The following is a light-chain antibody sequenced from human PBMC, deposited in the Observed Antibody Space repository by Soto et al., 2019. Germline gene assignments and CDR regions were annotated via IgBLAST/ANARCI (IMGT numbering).Light chain of an antibody. CDR1: LPISNY. CDR2: AAS. CDR3: QQYNDSFPYT. J-gene: IGKJ2*01. V-gene: IGKV1-27*01. Sequence: EIQMTQSPSSLSASVGARVTITCRPSLPISNYLAWYQQNPGKIQNLLIYAASTLQAGVPSRFSGSGSGTEFTLTVSSLQPDDFATYYCQQYNDSFPYTFGQGPRWIS.